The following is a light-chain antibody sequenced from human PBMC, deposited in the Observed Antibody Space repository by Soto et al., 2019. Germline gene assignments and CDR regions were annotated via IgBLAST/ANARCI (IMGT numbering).Light chain of an antibody. CDR1: QSISSW. CDR3: QQYYTYSWT. CDR2: DAS. Sequence: IQLTQSPSTLSAYVGDRVTITFRASQSISSWLAWYQQKPGKAPKLLIYDASSLESGVPSRFSGSGSGTEFTLTISILQPDDFATYYCQQYYTYSWTFGQGTKVDI. J-gene: IGKJ1*01. V-gene: IGKV1-5*01.